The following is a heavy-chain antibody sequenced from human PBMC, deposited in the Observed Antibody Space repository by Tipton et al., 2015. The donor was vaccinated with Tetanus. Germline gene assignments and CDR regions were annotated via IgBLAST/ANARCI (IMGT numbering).Heavy chain of an antibody. J-gene: IGHJ4*02. V-gene: IGHV3-7*03. D-gene: IGHD5-12*01. Sequence: SLRLSCEASGFTFSSHWMSWVRQVPGKGLEWVANIKEDGSEKYYVDSVKGRFTISRDNAKNSLLLEMSSLRVEDTAVYFCVSRYSNAWYYFDIWGQGTPVTVSS. CDR3: VSRYSNAWYYFDI. CDR1: GFTFSSHW. CDR2: IKEDGSEK.